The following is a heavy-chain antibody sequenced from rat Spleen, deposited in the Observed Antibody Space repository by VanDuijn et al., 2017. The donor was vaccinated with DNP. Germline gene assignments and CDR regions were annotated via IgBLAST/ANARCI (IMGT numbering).Heavy chain of an antibody. CDR2: MISRGGST. J-gene: IGHJ4*01. V-gene: IGHV5-31*01. CDR1: GFTVNNFW. D-gene: IGHD1-11*01. Sequence: EVQLVESGGGLVQPGRSLKLSCVVSGFTVNNFWMAWIRQVPGKGLEWVAAMISRGGSTYYPNSVKGRFTISSDNAKNTLYLQMNSLRYEDTATYYCARGGRVYSAMDAWGQGTSVTVSS. CDR3: ARGGRVYSAMDA.